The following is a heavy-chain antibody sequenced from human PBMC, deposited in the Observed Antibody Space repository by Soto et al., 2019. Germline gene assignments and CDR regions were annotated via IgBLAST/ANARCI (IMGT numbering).Heavy chain of an antibody. D-gene: IGHD3-10*01. V-gene: IGHV1-3*01. CDR2: INAGNGNT. Sequence: QVQLVQSGAAVKKPGASVKVSCKASGYTFTSYAMHWVRQAPGQRLEWMGWINAGNGNTKYSQKFQGRVTITRDTSASSAYVERSSLRSEDTAVYYCATRGRSLGYYDGIDVWCRGTKVTVSS. J-gene: IGHJ6*02. CDR1: GYTFTSYA. CDR3: ATRGRSLGYYDGIDV.